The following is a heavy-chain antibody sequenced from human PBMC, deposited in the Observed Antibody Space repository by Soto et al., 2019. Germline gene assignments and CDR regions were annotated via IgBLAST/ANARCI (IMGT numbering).Heavy chain of an antibody. Sequence: QVQLVQSGAEVKKPGSSVKVSCKASGGTFSSYAISWVRQAPGQGLEWMGGIIPIFGTANYAQKFQGRVTITADKSPSTAYMELSSLRSEDTAVYYCARDLVADDLAYYHGMDVWGQGTTVTVSS. V-gene: IGHV1-69*06. CDR2: IIPIFGTA. CDR1: GGTFSSYA. J-gene: IGHJ6*02. D-gene: IGHD3-3*01. CDR3: ARDLVADDLAYYHGMDV.